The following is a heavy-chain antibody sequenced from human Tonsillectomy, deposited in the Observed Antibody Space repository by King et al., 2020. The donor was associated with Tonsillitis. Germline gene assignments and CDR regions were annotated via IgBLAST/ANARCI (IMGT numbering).Heavy chain of an antibody. Sequence: VQLQESGPGLVKPSETLSLTCTVSGGSISTYYWSWIRQPPGKGLEWIGYVYYRGSTNCNPSLKSRVTILLDTSKNQFSLKLSSVTAADTAVYYCARLPSYSYASSGPNQYYFDYWGQGTLVTVSS. V-gene: IGHV4-59*08. CDR1: GGSISTYY. CDR2: VYYRGST. J-gene: IGHJ4*02. D-gene: IGHD3-22*01. CDR3: ARLPSYSYASSGPNQYYFDY.